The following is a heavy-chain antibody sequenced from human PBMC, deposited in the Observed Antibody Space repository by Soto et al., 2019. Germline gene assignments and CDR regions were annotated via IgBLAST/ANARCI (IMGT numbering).Heavy chain of an antibody. CDR1: GFTFDDYA. V-gene: IGHV3-9*01. CDR2: ISWNSGSI. J-gene: IGHJ6*03. CDR3: AKDGMPVAGTWYYYYYMDV. Sequence: GGSLRLSCAASGFTFDDYAMHWVRQAPGNGLEWVSGISWNSGSIGYAESVKGRFTSSRDNAKNSLYLQMNSLRAEDTALYYCAKDGMPVAGTWYYYYYMDVWGKGTTVTVSS. D-gene: IGHD6-19*01.